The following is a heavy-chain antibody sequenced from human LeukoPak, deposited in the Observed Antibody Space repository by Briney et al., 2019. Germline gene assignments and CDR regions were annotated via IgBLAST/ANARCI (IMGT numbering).Heavy chain of an antibody. D-gene: IGHD3-10*01. Sequence: SQTLSLTCTVSGGSISSGSYYWSWIRQPAGKGLEWIGRIYTSGSTNCNPSLKSRVTISVDTSKNQFSLKLSSVTAADTAVYYCAREGTRLDPWGQGTLVTVSS. CDR2: IYTSGST. CDR3: AREGTRLDP. J-gene: IGHJ5*02. CDR1: GGSISSGSYY. V-gene: IGHV4-61*02.